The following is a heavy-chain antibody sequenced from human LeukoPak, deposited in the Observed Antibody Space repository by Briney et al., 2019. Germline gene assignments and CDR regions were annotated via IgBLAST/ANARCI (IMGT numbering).Heavy chain of an antibody. D-gene: IGHD3-22*01. CDR1: GFTFGHNA. Sequence: GGSLRLSCVASGFTFGHNAMAWVRQAPGKRLEWVSALSGSGGDTFYADSVKGRFTISRDNSKNTLYLQMDSLRAEATAVYYCARAPYDSRGYYYDQWGQGTLVTVSS. CDR3: ARAPYDSRGYYYDQ. J-gene: IGHJ5*02. V-gene: IGHV3-23*01. CDR2: LSGSGGDT.